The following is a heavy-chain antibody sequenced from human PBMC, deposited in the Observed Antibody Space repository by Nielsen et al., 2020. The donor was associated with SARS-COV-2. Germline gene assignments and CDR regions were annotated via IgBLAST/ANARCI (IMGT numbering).Heavy chain of an antibody. CDR3: ARHVFLPYDAFDI. Sequence: SETLSLTCTVSGGSISSYYWSWIRQPPGKGLEWIGYIYYSGSTNYNPSLKSRVTISVDTSKNQFSLKLSSVTAADTAVYYCARHVFLPYDAFDIWGQGTMVT. J-gene: IGHJ3*02. CDR1: GGSISSYY. V-gene: IGHV4-59*08. D-gene: IGHD3-10*02. CDR2: IYYSGST.